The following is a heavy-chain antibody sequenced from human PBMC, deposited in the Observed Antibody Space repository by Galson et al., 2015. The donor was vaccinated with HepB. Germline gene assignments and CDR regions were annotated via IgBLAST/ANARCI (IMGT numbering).Heavy chain of an antibody. CDR1: GYTFTSYA. J-gene: IGHJ4*02. V-gene: IGHV1-3*01. Sequence: SVKVSCKASGYTFTSYAMHWVRQAPGQRLEWMGWINAGNGNTKYSQKFQGRVTITRDTSASTAYMELSSLRSEDTAVYYCARADPLYYYDSSGYYYDYWGQGTLVTVSS. CDR3: ARADPLYYYDSSGYYYDY. D-gene: IGHD3-22*01. CDR2: INAGNGNT.